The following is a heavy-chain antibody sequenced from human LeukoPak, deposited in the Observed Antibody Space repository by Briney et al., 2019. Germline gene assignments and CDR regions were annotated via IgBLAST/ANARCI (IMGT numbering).Heavy chain of an antibody. CDR2: IAFDGSNK. J-gene: IGHJ6*02. CDR3: AKDQITFFGVVIIRDPKRYGMDV. D-gene: IGHD3-3*01. V-gene: IGHV3-30*18. CDR1: VFTFSSYG. Sequence: AWSLRLSCAATVFTFSSYGMHWVRQAPGNGLHQLAVIAFDGSNKYYADSVKGQFTISKDNSKITQDLQMNGLRAAYTAVYYCAKDQITFFGVVIIRDPKRYGMDVWGQGTTVTVSS.